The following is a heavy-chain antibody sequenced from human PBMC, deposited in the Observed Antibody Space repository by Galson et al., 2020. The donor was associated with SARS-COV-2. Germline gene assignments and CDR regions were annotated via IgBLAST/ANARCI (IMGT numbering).Heavy chain of an antibody. CDR2: INHSGRT. CDR1: GGSISTTNW. D-gene: IGHD4-17*01. V-gene: IGHV4-4*02. Sequence: ASKTLSLTCAVSGGSISTTNWWSWVRQPPGKGLEWLGEINHSGRTNYNPSLKSRVTISVDKSKNQFSLKVNSVTAADTAVYYCAGGDSTVTTGYWGQGTLVTVSS. J-gene: IGHJ4*02. CDR3: AGGDSTVTTGY.